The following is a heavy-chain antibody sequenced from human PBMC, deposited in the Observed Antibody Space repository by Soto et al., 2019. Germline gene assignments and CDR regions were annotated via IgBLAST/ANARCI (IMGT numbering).Heavy chain of an antibody. Sequence: QVQLVQSGAEVKKPGALVKVSCKASGYTFTSYGISWVRQAPGQGLEWMGWISAYNGNTNYAQKLQGRVTMATDTSTGTAYMELRSLRSADTAVYYCARGSSGDYAYYGMDVWGQGTTVTVSS. J-gene: IGHJ6*02. CDR2: ISAYNGNT. CDR3: ARGSSGDYAYYGMDV. D-gene: IGHD4-17*01. CDR1: GYTFTSYG. V-gene: IGHV1-18*01.